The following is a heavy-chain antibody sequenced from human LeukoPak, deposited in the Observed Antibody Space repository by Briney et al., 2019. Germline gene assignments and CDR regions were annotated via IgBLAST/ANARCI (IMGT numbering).Heavy chain of an antibody. D-gene: IGHD6-13*01. CDR2: IYHSGST. CDR1: GGSISSGGYS. CDR3: ARDRPGGSSLDY. Sequence: SETLSLTCAVSGGSISSGGYSWSWIRQPPGKGLEWIGYIYHSGSTYYNPSLKSRVTISVDRSKNQFSLKLSSVTAADTAVYYCARDRPGGSSLDYWGQGTLVTVSS. V-gene: IGHV4-30-2*01. J-gene: IGHJ4*02.